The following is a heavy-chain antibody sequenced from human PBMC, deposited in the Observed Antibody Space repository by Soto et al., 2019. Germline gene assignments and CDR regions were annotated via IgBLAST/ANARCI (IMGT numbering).Heavy chain of an antibody. CDR1: GGSISSGDYY. CDR2: IYYSGST. Sequence: PSETLSLTCTVSGGSISSGDYYWSWIRQPPGEGLEWIGYIYYSGSTYHNPSLKSRVTISVDTSKNQFSLKLSSVTAADTAVYYCARAYYYGSGSYRYYYYGMDVWGQGTTVTVSS. D-gene: IGHD3-10*01. J-gene: IGHJ6*02. CDR3: ARAYYYGSGSYRYYYYGMDV. V-gene: IGHV4-30-4*01.